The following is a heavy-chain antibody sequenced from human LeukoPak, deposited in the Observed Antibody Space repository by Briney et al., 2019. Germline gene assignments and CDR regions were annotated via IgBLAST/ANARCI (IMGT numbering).Heavy chain of an antibody. CDR1: GFSFSSYA. V-gene: IGHV3-30-3*01. CDR3: ARALIVATGGIDY. J-gene: IGHJ4*02. CDR2: ISYDGSNK. D-gene: IGHD5-12*01. Sequence: GGSLRLSCAASGFSFSSYAMHWVRQAPGKGLEWVAVISYDGSNKYYADSVKGRVTVSRDNSKSTVYLQMNSLRPEDTALYYCARALIVATGGIDYWGQGTLVTVSS.